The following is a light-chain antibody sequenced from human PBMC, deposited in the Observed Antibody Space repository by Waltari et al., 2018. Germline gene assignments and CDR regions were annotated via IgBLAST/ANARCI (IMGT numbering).Light chain of an antibody. Sequence: DIQMTQSPSSLSASVGDRVTITCRASQSVNNYLNWYQQQPGKAPKLLIYAASTLQRGVPSRFSGSGSGTDFTLTSSSLQPEDFATYYCQQSYSTPRFTFGPGTKVDIK. CDR1: QSVNNY. CDR3: QQSYSTPRFT. CDR2: AAS. J-gene: IGKJ3*01. V-gene: IGKV1-39*01.